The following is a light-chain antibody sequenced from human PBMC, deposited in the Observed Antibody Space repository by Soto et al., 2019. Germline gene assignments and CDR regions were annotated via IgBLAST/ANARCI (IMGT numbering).Light chain of an antibody. CDR2: VNSDGSH. CDR1: SGHIGYA. J-gene: IGLJ2*01. CDR3: QTWGTGIHV. V-gene: IGLV4-69*01. Sequence: QSVLTQSPSASASLGASVKLTCTLSSGHIGYAIAWHQQQPEKGPRYLMKVNSDGSHNKGDGIPDRFSGSSSGAERYLTISSLQSEDEADYYCQTWGTGIHVFGGGTKVTVL.